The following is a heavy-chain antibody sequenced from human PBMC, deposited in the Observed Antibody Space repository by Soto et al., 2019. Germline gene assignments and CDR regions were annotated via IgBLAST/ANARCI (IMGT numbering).Heavy chain of an antibody. CDR3: AKLPTPNYFDY. Sequence: QVQLVESGGGVVQPGRSLRLSCAASGFTFSSYGMHWVRQAPGKGLEWVAVISYDGSNKYYADSVKGRFTISRDNSKNTLYLQMNSLRAEDTAVYYCAKLPTPNYFDYWGQGTLVTVSS. D-gene: IGHD4-17*01. CDR1: GFTFSSYG. CDR2: ISYDGSNK. J-gene: IGHJ4*02. V-gene: IGHV3-30*18.